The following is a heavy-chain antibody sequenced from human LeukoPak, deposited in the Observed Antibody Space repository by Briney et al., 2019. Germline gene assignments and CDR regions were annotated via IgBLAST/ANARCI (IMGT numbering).Heavy chain of an antibody. V-gene: IGHV3-9*01. J-gene: IGHJ4*02. CDR1: GFTFDDYA. CDR2: ISWNSGSI. CDR3: AKGGTYYYDSLDY. D-gene: IGHD3-22*01. Sequence: PGGSLRLSCAASGFTFDDYAMHWVRHAPGKGLEWVSGISWNSGSIGYADSVKGRFTISRDNAKNSLYLQMNSLRAEDTALYYCAKGGTYYYDSLDYWGQGALVTVSS.